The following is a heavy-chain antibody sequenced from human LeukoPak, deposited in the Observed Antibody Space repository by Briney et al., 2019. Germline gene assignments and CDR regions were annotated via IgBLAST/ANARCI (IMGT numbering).Heavy chain of an antibody. V-gene: IGHV4-39*01. J-gene: IGHJ6*03. CDR2: ISYSGST. CDR3: TSKQWVYYYMDV. D-gene: IGHD6-19*01. Sequence: SETLSLTCTVSGGSISSSIYYWGWIRQPPGKGLEWIGSISYSGSTYYNPSLKSRVTISVDTSKNQFSLKLSSVTAADTAVYYCTSKQWVYYYMDVWGKGTTVTVPS. CDR1: GGSISSSIYY.